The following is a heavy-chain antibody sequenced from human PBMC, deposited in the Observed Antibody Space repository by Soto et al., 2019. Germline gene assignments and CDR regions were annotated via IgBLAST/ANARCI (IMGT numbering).Heavy chain of an antibody. D-gene: IGHD2-21*02. Sequence: ASVKVSCKASGYTFTGYYMHWVRQAPGQGLEWMGWINPNSGGTNYAQKFQGWVTMTRDTSISTAYMEPSRLRSDDTAVYYCARAYCGGDCYWGLGAFDIWGQGTMVTVSS. CDR2: INPNSGGT. J-gene: IGHJ3*02. CDR1: GYTFTGYY. CDR3: ARAYCGGDCYWGLGAFDI. V-gene: IGHV1-2*04.